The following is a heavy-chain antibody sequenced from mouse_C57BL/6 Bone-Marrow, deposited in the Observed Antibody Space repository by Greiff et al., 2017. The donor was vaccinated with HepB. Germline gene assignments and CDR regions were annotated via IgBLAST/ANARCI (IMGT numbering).Heavy chain of an antibody. D-gene: IGHD1-1*01. Sequence: EVKLQESGGGLVQPGGSLSLSCAASGFTFTDYYMSWVRPPPGKALAWLGFIRNKANGYTTEYSAAVKGLFTISRDNSQSILYLQMNALRAEDSATYYWARYNYDGRTHWYFDVWGTGTTVTVSS. CDR3: ARYNYDGRTHWYFDV. J-gene: IGHJ1*03. CDR1: GFTFTDYY. CDR2: IRNKANGYTT. V-gene: IGHV7-3*01.